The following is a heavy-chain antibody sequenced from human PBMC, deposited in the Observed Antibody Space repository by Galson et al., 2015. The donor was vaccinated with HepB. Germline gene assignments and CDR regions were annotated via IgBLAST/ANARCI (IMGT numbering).Heavy chain of an antibody. Sequence: SVKVSCKASGGTFSSYTISWVRQAHGQGLEWMGRIIPILGIANYAQKFQGRVTITADKSTSTAYMELSSLRSEDTAVYYCARDRGGSYSVYWGQGTLVTVSS. CDR1: GGTFSSYT. CDR2: IIPILGIA. CDR3: ARDRGGSYSVY. D-gene: IGHD1-26*01. V-gene: IGHV1-69*04. J-gene: IGHJ4*02.